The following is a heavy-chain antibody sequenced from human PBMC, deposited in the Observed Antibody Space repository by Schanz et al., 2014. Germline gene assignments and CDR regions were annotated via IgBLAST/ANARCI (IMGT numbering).Heavy chain of an antibody. D-gene: IGHD6-19*01. CDR3: ARDLISSGWYG. Sequence: VQLVESGGGLVQPGGSLRLSCIGSGFTFRSYALGWVRQAPGKGLEWAALISHDGNNKHYVDSVEGRFTISRDNAKNSLYLQMNSLRVEDTAVYYCARDLISSGWYGWGQGTLVTVSS. CDR1: GFTFRSYA. V-gene: IGHV3-30-3*01. J-gene: IGHJ4*02. CDR2: ISHDGNNK.